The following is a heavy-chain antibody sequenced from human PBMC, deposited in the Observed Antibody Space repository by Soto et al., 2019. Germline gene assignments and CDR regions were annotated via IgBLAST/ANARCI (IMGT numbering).Heavy chain of an antibody. Sequence: EVQLLESGGGLVQPGGSLRLSCAASGFTFSSYAMSWVRQAPGKGLERVSVISGSGDSTYYADSVKGRFTISRDNSKKTLYLQMNSLRAEATAVYYCARRTSGWYLDYWGQGTLVTVSS. CDR3: ARRTSGWYLDY. D-gene: IGHD6-19*01. V-gene: IGHV3-23*01. J-gene: IGHJ4*02. CDR2: ISGSGDST. CDR1: GFTFSSYA.